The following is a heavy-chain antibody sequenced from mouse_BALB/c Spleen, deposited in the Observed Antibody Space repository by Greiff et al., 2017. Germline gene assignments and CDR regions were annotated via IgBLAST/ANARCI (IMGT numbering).Heavy chain of an antibody. Sequence: DLVKPGASVKLSCKASGYTFTSYWINWIKQRPGQGLEWIGRIAPGSGSTYYNEMFKGKATLTVDTSSSTAYIQLSSLSSEDSAVYFCARDGYWGQGSTLTVSS. V-gene: IGHV1S41*01. J-gene: IGHJ2*01. CDR1: GYTFTSYW. D-gene: IGHD2-3*01. CDR2: IAPGSGST. CDR3: ARDGY.